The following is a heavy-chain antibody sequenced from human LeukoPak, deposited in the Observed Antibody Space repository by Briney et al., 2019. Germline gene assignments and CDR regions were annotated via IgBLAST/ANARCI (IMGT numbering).Heavy chain of an antibody. CDR3: AKRMGPSIAAADVDY. V-gene: IGHV3-23*01. D-gene: IGHD6-13*01. Sequence: PGGSLRLSCAASGFTFSSYAMSWVRQAPGKGLEWVSAISGSGGSTYYTDSVKGRFTISRDNSKKTLYLQMSSLRTEDTAVYYCAKRMGPSIAAADVDYWGQGTLVTVSS. CDR2: ISGSGGST. J-gene: IGHJ4*02. CDR1: GFTFSSYA.